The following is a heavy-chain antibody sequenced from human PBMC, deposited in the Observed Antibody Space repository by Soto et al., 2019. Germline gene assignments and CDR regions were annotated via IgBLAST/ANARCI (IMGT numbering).Heavy chain of an antibody. J-gene: IGHJ4*02. CDR1: GFSLTTSGVG. Sequence: QITLNESGPTVVRPTETLTLTCRFSGFSLTTSGVGVGWILQSPGKAPEWLALIYWYDDKGYSASLKSSLTITNDTSNIQVVLTVSDLDPTDTATYFCAYKVLPTVLGLDTTTAVSFYFWGQGTPVAFSS. CDR2: IYWYDDK. V-gene: IGHV2-5*01. CDR3: AYKVLPTVLGLDTTTAVSFYF. D-gene: IGHD3-3*01.